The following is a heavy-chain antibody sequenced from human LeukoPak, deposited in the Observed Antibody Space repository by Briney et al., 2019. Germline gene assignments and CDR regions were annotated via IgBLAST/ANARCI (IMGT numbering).Heavy chain of an antibody. CDR1: GGSISSSSYY. CDR2: IYYSGST. J-gene: IGHJ5*02. V-gene: IGHV4-39*07. D-gene: IGHD3-10*01. CDR3: VRGPYGSGISNWFDP. Sequence: SETLSLTCTVSGGSISSSSYYWSWIRRPPGKGLEWIGSIYYSGSTYYNPSLQSRVTVSVDTSKNQFSLKLTSVTAADTAVYYCVRGPYGSGISNWFDPWGQGTLVIVSS.